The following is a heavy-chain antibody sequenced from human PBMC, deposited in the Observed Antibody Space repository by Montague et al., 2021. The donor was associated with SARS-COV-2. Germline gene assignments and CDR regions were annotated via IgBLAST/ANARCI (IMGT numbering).Heavy chain of an antibody. CDR2: IYYTWST. V-gene: IGHV4-59*13. J-gene: IGHJ4*02. CDR3: ARIAMAATFDS. Sequence: SETLSLTCDVSGGSISPYYWNWIRQPPGKGLEWVGYIYYTWSTKYKPSLKSRVSMSVDTSKYQFYLRLTSVCAADTAVYYCARIAMAATFDSWGQGALVTVSS. D-gene: IGHD6-19*01. CDR1: GGSISPYY.